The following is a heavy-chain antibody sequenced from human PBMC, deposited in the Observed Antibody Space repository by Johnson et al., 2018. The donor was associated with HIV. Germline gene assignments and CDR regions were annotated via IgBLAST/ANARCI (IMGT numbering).Heavy chain of an antibody. J-gene: IGHJ3*02. D-gene: IGHD3-10*01. Sequence: VQLVESGGGLVQPGRSLRLSCAASGFTFDDYAMHWVRQAPGKGLEWVSGISWNSGSIGYADSVKGRFTISRDNAKNSLYLQMNSLRTEDTAFYYCARVQLLADDVFNIWGQGTMVTVSS. CDR1: GFTFDDYA. V-gene: IGHV3-9*01. CDR2: ISWNSGSI. CDR3: ARVQLLADDVFNI.